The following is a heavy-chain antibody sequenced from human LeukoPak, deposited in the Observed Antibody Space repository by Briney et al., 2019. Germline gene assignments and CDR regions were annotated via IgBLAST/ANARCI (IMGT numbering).Heavy chain of an antibody. Sequence: GRSLRLSCAASGFTFSSNAMSWVRQTPGKGLEWVSAISGSGGTTYYADSVKGRFTISRDNSKNTLYLQMNSLRAEDTAVYYCAKLLVKGAFDYWGQGILVTVSS. J-gene: IGHJ4*02. CDR3: AKLLVKGAFDY. CDR2: ISGSGGTT. CDR1: GFTFSSNA. V-gene: IGHV3-23*01. D-gene: IGHD3-22*01.